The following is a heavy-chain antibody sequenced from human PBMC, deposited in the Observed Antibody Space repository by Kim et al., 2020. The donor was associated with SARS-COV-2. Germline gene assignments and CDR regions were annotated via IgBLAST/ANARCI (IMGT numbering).Heavy chain of an antibody. CDR2: IDGSDDTT. J-gene: IGHJ4*02. Sequence: GGSLRLSCTTSGFTFTGYAMSWVRQAPGKGLEWVSSIDGSDDTTYYVDSVKGRFTISRDNYKNTQYLQLNSMSADAKDVYYCMKGGWGWIWDHWGQGT. D-gene: IGHD2-2*03. V-gene: IGHV3-23*01. CDR1: GFTFTGYA. CDR3: MKGGWGWIWDH.